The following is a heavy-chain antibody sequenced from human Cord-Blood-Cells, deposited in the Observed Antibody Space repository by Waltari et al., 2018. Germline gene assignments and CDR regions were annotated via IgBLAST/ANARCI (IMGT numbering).Heavy chain of an antibody. CDR2: IYSGGST. V-gene: IGHV3-53*01. J-gene: IGHJ4*02. D-gene: IGHD6-13*01. CDR3: ARSWYFDY. Sequence: EVQLVESGGGVIQPGGYLRLSCEASVFTVSRNYMSWVRQAPGKGLEWVSVIYSGGSTYYADSVKGRFTISRDNSKNTLYLQMNSLRAEDTAVYYCARSWYFDYWGQGTLVTVSS. CDR1: VFTVSRNY.